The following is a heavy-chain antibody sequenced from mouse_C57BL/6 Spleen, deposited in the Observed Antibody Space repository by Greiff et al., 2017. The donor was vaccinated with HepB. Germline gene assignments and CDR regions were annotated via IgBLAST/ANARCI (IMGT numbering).Heavy chain of an antibody. V-gene: IGHV1-15*01. J-gene: IGHJ2*01. CDR1: GYTFTDYE. CDR3: TRELSYYFDY. Sequence: VQLQQSGAELVRPGASVTLSCKASGYTFTDYEMHWVKQTPVHGLEWIGAIDPETGGTAYNQKFKGKAILTADKSSSTAYMELRSLTSEDSAVYYCTRELSYYFDYWGQGTTLTVSS. CDR2: IDPETGGT.